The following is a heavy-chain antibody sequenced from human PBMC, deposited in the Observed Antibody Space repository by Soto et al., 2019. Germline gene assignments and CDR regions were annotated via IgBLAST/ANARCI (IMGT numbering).Heavy chain of an antibody. CDR2: INHSGST. CDR3: ASRSSDITIFGSSPPPRRLQNNWFDP. J-gene: IGHJ5*02. V-gene: IGHV4-34*01. Sequence: SETLSLTCAVYGGSFSGYYWSWIRQPPGKGLEWIGEINHSGSTNYNPSLKSRVTISVDTSKNQFSLKLSSVTAADTAVYYCASRSSDITIFGSSPPPRRLQNNWFDPWGQGTLVTVSS. D-gene: IGHD3-3*01. CDR1: GGSFSGYY.